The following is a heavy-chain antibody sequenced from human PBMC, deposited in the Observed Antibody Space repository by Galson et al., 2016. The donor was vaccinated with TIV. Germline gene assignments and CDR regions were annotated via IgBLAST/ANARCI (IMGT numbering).Heavy chain of an antibody. V-gene: IGHV4-34*01. CDR3: ARGRIAPRVVGYYYYPMDV. J-gene: IGHJ6*02. D-gene: IGHD6-6*01. CDR2: IIHSGST. CDR1: GGSFSVYY. Sequence: TLSLTCAVYGGSFSVYYWSWIRQPPGKGLEWIGEIIHSGSTNYNPSLKSRVTISVDTSKSQFPQKLSSVTAADTAVYYCARGRIAPRVVGYYYYPMDVWGQGTTVTVSS.